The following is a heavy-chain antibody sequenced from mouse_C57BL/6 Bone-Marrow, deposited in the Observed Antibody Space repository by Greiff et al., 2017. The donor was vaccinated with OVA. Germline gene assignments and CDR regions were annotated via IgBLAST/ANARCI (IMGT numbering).Heavy chain of an antibody. Sequence: EVKVVESGGGLVQPKGSLKLSCAASGFSFNTYAMNWVRQAPGKGLEWVARIRSKSNNYATYYADSVKDRFTISRDDSESMLYLQMNNLKTEDTAMDYCVRLGRLYYFEYWGQGTTLTVSS. CDR3: VRLGRLYYFEY. V-gene: IGHV10-1*01. CDR1: GFSFNTYA. J-gene: IGHJ2*01. D-gene: IGHD4-1*01. CDR2: IRSKSNNYAT.